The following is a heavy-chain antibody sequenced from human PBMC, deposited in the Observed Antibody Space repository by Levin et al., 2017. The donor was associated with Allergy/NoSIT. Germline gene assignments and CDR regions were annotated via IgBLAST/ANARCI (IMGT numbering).Heavy chain of an antibody. Sequence: GGSLRLSCAASGFTFTTYALSWVRQAPGKGLEWVSSISASGGSTYNADSVKGRFTISRDNSKNTLYLQINSLRAEDTAFYYCVQGAWLLPRRYFDYWGQRTLVTVSS. V-gene: IGHV3-23*01. D-gene: IGHD3-22*01. J-gene: IGHJ4*02. CDR2: ISASGGST. CDR1: GFTFTTYA. CDR3: VQGAWLLPRRYFDY.